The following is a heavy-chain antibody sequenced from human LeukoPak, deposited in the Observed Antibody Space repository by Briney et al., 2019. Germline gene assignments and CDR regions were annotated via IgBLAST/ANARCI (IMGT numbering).Heavy chain of an antibody. CDR3: VIPYYYGSSGYQSDY. V-gene: IGHV1-69*05. CDR2: IIPIFGTA. Sequence: GASVKVSCKASGGTFSSYAISWVRQAPGQGLEWMGRIIPIFGTANYAQKFQGRVTITTDESTSTAYMELSSLRSEDTAVYYCVIPYYYGSSGYQSDYWGQGTLVTVSS. J-gene: IGHJ4*02. CDR1: GGTFSSYA. D-gene: IGHD3-22*01.